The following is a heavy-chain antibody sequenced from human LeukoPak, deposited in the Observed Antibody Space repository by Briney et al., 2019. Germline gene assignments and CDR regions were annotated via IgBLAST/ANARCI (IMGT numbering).Heavy chain of an antibody. V-gene: IGHV4-39*07. CDR2: IYYSGST. D-gene: IGHD6-13*01. J-gene: IGHJ4*02. Sequence: SETLSLTCTVSGGSISSSSYYWGWIRQPSGKGLEWIGSIYYSGSTYYNPSLKSRVTISVDTSKNQFSLKLSSVTAADTAVYYCAREWGGPAAEDYWGQGTLVTVSS. CDR1: GGSISSSSYY. CDR3: AREWGGPAAEDY.